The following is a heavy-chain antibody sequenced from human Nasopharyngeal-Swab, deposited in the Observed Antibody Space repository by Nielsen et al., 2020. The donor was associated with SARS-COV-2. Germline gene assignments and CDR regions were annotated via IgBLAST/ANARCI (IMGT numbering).Heavy chain of an antibody. D-gene: IGHD3-10*01. CDR2: FDPEDGET. CDR1: GYTLAELS. J-gene: IGHJ5*02. CDR3: ATEPAMVRGGWFDP. Sequence: ASVKVSCKVSGYTLAELSMHWVRQAPGKGLEWMGGFDPEDGETIYAQKFQGRVTMTEDTSTDTAYMELSSLRSEDTAVYYCATEPAMVRGGWFDPWGQGTLVTVSS. V-gene: IGHV1-24*01.